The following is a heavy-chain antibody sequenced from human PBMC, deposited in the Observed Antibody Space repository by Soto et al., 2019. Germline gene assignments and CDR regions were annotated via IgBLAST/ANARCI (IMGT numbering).Heavy chain of an antibody. CDR3: AIDHDSSGWYRIRPNESNFDY. CDR2: ISYDGSNK. CDR1: GFTFSSYG. D-gene: IGHD6-19*01. V-gene: IGHV3-30*03. Sequence: GGSLRLSCAASGFTFSSYGMHWVRQAPGKGLEWVAVISYDGSNKYYADSVKGRFTISRDNSKNTLYLQMNSLRAEDTAVYYCAIDHDSSGWYRIRPNESNFDYWGQGTLVTVSS. J-gene: IGHJ4*02.